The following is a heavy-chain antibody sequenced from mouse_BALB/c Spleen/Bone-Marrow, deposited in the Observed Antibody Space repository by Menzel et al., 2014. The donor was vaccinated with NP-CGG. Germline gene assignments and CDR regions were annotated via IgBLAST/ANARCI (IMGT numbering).Heavy chain of an antibody. CDR2: IRLKSNNYAT. V-gene: IGHV6-6*02. J-gene: IGHJ4*01. CDR3: TRGYYSSTTGAYAMDY. Sequence: VQLKESGGGLVQPGGSMKLSCVASGFTFSNYWMNWVRQSPEKGLEWVAEIRLKSNNYATHYAESVKGRFTISRDDSKSSVYLQMNNLRAEDTGIYYCTRGYYSSTTGAYAMDYWGQGTSVTVSS. D-gene: IGHD1-1*01. CDR1: GFTFSNYW.